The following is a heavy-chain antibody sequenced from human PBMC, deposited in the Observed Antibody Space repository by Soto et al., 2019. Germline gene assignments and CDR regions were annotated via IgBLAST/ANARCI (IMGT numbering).Heavy chain of an antibody. CDR2: INHSGST. CDR1: GGSFSGYY. Sequence: QVQLQQWGAGLLKLSETLSLTCAVYGGSFSGYYWSWIRQPPGKGLEWIGEINHSGSTNYNPSLKSRVTISVDTSKNQFSLKLSSVTAADTAVYYCARGAQRKKPATAYYDYMDVWGKGTTVTVSS. J-gene: IGHJ6*03. CDR3: ARGAQRKKPATAYYDYMDV. V-gene: IGHV4-34*01. D-gene: IGHD4-4*01.